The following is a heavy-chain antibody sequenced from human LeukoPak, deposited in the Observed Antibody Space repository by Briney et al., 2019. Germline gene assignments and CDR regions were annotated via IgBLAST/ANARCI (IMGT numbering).Heavy chain of an antibody. CDR2: IKSKSDGGTT. CDR1: RFTFTAAW. D-gene: IGHD4-17*01. Sequence: PGGSLRLSCAVFRFTFTAAWMSWVRQAPRKGLEWVGRIKSKSDGGTTDYAAPVKGRFTISRDDSKTTLYLQMNSLKTEDTAVYFCTSVGYGEYYFDNWGQGTLVTVSS. J-gene: IGHJ4*02. V-gene: IGHV3-15*01. CDR3: TSVGYGEYYFDN.